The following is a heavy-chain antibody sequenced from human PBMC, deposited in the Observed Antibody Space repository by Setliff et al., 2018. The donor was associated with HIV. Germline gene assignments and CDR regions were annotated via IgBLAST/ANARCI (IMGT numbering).Heavy chain of an antibody. J-gene: IGHJ4*02. D-gene: IGHD3-22*01. CDR1: GGSIVSSSYY. CDR3: ARAYNLIVGSYYFDY. CDR2: MYYKGTT. V-gene: IGHV4-39*07. Sequence: PSETLSLTCTVSGGSIVSSSYYWGWIRQPPGKGLEWIATMYYKGTTYNNASLKSRVTLSADPSKNQFSLRLSSVTAADTAVYYCARAYNLIVGSYYFDYWGQGTLVTVSS.